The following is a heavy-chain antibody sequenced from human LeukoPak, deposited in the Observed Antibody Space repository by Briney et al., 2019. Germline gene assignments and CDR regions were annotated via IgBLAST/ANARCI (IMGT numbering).Heavy chain of an antibody. D-gene: IGHD1-26*01. Sequence: SETLSLTCTVSGGSISSYYWSWIRQPPGKGLEWSGYIYYSGSTNYNPSLKSRVTISVDTSKNQFSLKLSSVTAADTAVYYCARVLDGSLLYYYYGMDVWGQGTTVTVSS. CDR2: IYYSGST. CDR1: GGSISSYY. CDR3: ARVLDGSLLYYYYGMDV. J-gene: IGHJ6*02. V-gene: IGHV4-59*01.